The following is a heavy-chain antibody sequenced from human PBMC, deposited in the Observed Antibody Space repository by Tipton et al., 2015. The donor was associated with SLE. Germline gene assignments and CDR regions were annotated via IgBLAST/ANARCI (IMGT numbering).Heavy chain of an antibody. Sequence: QLVQSGAEVKKPGASVKVSCKASGYTFTSYYMHWVRQAPGQGLEWMGIINPSGGSTSYAQKFQGRVTMTRDTSTSTVYMELSSLRSEDTAVYYRGRGARIAVLQSWFDPWGQGTLVTVSS. CDR1: GYTFTSYY. CDR2: INPSGGST. V-gene: IGHV1-46*03. J-gene: IGHJ5*02. D-gene: IGHD6-19*01. CDR3: GRGARIAVLQSWFDP.